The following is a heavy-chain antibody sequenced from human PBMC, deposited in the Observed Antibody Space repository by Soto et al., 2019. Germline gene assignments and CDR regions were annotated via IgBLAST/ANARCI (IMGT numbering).Heavy chain of an antibody. D-gene: IGHD6-25*01. V-gene: IGHV3-11*01. CDR1: GFTFSDYS. CDR2: ISSTGNTI. CDR3: ARGSIGFLKGGWFDP. Sequence: QVQLVESGGGLVKPGGSLRLSCAVSGFTFSDYSMNWLRQAPGKGLEWVSYISSTGNTIYYADSVKGRFTISRDTANSSLHLQMNSLSADDTAVYFCARGSIGFLKGGWFDPWGQGTLVTVSS. J-gene: IGHJ5*02.